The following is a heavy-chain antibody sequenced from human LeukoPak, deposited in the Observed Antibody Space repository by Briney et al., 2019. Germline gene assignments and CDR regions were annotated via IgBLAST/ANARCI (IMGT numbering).Heavy chain of an antibody. J-gene: IGHJ1*01. Sequence: GGSLRLSCAASGFTVSSNYMSWVRQAPGKGLEWVSVIYSGGSTYYADSVKGRFTISRDNSKNTLYLQMNSLRAEDTAVYYCASRSSWYETEYFQHWGQGTLVTVSS. V-gene: IGHV3-53*01. CDR2: IYSGGST. CDR1: GFTVSSNY. CDR3: ASRSSWYETEYFQH. D-gene: IGHD6-13*01.